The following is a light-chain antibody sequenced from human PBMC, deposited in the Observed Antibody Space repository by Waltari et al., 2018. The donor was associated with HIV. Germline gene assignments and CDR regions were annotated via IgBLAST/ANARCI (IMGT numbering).Light chain of an antibody. J-gene: IGLJ2*01. CDR3: QAWDGSTAI. Sequence: SYELTQPLSVSVSPGQTASITCSGDKLGDIYISWYQQKPGQSPVLVIYQHNKRPSGIPERFSGSNSGNTATLTISGTQAMDEADYYCQAWDGSTAIFGGRTKLTVL. V-gene: IGLV3-1*01. CDR2: QHN. CDR1: KLGDIY.